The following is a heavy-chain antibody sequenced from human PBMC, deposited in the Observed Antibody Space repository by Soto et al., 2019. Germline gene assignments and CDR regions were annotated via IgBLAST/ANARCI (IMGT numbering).Heavy chain of an antibody. Sequence: QVQLVQSGAEVKKPGASVKVSCKTSGYTHTSYDINWVRQATGQGLEWMGWMNPNSGKTGYAEKFQCRVFMTRNTSISTAYMELSSLRSEDTAIYYCVREGFLDWGQGTLVTVSS. V-gene: IGHV1-8*01. CDR1: GYTHTSYD. CDR3: VREGFLD. J-gene: IGHJ4*02. CDR2: MNPNSGKT.